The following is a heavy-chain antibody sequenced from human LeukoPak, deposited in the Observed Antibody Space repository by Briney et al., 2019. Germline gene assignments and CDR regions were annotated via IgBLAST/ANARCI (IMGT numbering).Heavy chain of an antibody. Sequence: PGGSLRLSCAASGFTFSSYWMSWVRQAPGKGLEWVANIKQDGSEKYYVDSVKGRFTISRDNAKNSLYLQMNSLRAEDTAVYYCARSRVWGSYRYQGECDYWGQGTLVTVSS. CDR1: GFTFSSYW. CDR3: ARSRVWGSYRYQGECDY. D-gene: IGHD3-16*02. CDR2: IKQDGSEK. J-gene: IGHJ4*02. V-gene: IGHV3-7*01.